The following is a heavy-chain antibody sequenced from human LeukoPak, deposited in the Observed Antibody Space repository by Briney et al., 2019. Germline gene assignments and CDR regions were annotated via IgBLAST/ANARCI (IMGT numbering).Heavy chain of an antibody. J-gene: IGHJ4*02. CDR3: AGTSYYFDY. CDR1: GIIFSDYY. V-gene: IGHV3-11*01. CDR2: VSDSGSTK. Sequence: GGSLRLSCAASGIIFSDYYMSWIRQAPGKGLEWISYVSDSGSTKYYADSVKGRFTISRDNSKNTLYLQMNSLRAEDTAVYYCAGTSYYFDYWGQGTLVTVSS.